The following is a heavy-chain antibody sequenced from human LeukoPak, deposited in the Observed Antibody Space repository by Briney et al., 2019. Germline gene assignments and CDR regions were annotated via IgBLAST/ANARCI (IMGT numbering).Heavy chain of an antibody. V-gene: IGHV3-7*01. D-gene: IGHD4-17*01. J-gene: IGHJ4*02. CDR1: GFTFSSYW. Sequence: GGSLRLSCEASGFTFSSYWMTWVRQAPGKGLEWVANIKPDGSAKNYVDSVEGRFTISRDNAKNSLYIQMNSLRAEDAGIYYCARERDYGDSFDYWGQGTLVTVSS. CDR3: ARERDYGDSFDY. CDR2: IKPDGSAK.